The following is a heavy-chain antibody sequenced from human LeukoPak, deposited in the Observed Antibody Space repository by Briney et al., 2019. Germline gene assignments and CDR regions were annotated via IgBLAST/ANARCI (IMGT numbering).Heavy chain of an antibody. D-gene: IGHD2-15*01. J-gene: IGHJ4*02. CDR1: GFTFSSYS. Sequence: GGSLRLSCAASGFTFSSYSMNWVRQAPGKGLEWVSAISGGGGATYYADSVKGLFTISRDNSKNTLYLQMDSLRAEDTAIYYCAKSLAPCGGSCYEKYYFDYWGQGTLVTVSS. V-gene: IGHV3-23*01. CDR3: AKSLAPCGGSCYEKYYFDY. CDR2: ISGGGGAT.